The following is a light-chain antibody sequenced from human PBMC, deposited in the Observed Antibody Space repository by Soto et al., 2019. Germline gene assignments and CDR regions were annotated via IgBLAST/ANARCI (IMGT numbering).Light chain of an antibody. V-gene: IGKV3-15*01. CDR2: GAS. J-gene: IGKJ2*01. CDR1: QSVSSN. Sequence: EIVMTQSPATLSVSPGERATLSCRASQSVSSNLAWYQQKPGQAPRLLIYGASTRATGIPARFSGSGSGTEFTLTICSLQSEEFAVYYCQQYNNWPPMYSFGQGTKLEIK. CDR3: QQYNNWPPMYS.